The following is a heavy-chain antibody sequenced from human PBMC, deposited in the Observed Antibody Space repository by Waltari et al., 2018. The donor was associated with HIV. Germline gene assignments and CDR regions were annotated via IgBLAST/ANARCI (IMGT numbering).Heavy chain of an antibody. CDR1: GFTFGDYA. D-gene: IGHD3-3*01. V-gene: IGHV3-49*04. CDR2: IRSKTSGETR. Sequence: QLVESGGALIQPGRSLRLSCTASGFTFGDYAMNWVRQAPGEGMGWVGFIRSKTSGETREYAASVKGRFIIAIDDSKGMVYLKMNSLRADDTALYYCVRDLAWRAFDVWGQGTMVTVSS. J-gene: IGHJ3*01. CDR3: VRDLAWRAFDV.